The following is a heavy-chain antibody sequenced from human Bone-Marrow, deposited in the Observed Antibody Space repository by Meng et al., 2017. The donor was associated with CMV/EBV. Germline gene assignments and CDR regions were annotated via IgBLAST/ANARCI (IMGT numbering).Heavy chain of an antibody. Sequence: GESLKISCAASGFTVSNNYMSWVRQAPGTGLEWVSVIYNTGSTYYANSVKGRFTISRDNSKNTLYLQMNSLRAEDTAVYYCARESSGYDSGGFDCWGQGTLVTVSS. CDR1: GFTVSNNY. CDR3: ARESSGYDSGGFDC. V-gene: IGHV3-53*01. J-gene: IGHJ4*02. D-gene: IGHD5-12*01. CDR2: IYNTGST.